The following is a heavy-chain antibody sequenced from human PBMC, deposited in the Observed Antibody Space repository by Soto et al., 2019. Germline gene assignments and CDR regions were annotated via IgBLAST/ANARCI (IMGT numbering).Heavy chain of an antibody. CDR2: INAGNGNT. CDR3: ARDRSFGTNWFDP. D-gene: IGHD3-10*01. J-gene: IGHJ5*02. V-gene: IGHV1-3*01. Sequence: GASVKVSCKASGYTFTSYAMHWVRQAPGQRLEWMGWINAGNGNTKYSQKFQGRVTITRDTSASTAYMELSSLRSEDTAVYYCARDRSFGTNWFDPWGQGTLVTVSS. CDR1: GYTFTSYA.